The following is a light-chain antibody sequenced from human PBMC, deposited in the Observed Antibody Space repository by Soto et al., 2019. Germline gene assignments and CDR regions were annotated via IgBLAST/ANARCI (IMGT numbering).Light chain of an antibody. CDR3: QQYNNWPPWT. J-gene: IGKJ1*01. CDR1: QSVSSN. V-gene: IGKV3-15*01. CDR2: GAS. Sequence: EVVVTQSPATLSVSPGERATLSCRASQSVSSNLAWYQQKPGQAPRLLIYGASTRATGIPARFSGSGSETEFTLTISSLQSEDFAVYYCQQYNNWPPWTFGQGTKVDIK.